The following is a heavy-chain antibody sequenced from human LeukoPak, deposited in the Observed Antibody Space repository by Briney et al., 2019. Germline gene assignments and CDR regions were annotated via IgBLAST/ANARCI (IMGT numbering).Heavy chain of an antibody. J-gene: IGHJ4*02. V-gene: IGHV3-74*01. CDR2: INSDGSGT. Sequence: GGSLRLSCAASGFTFSSYWMHWVRQAPGKGLVWVSRINSDGSGTSYADSVKGRFTISRDNAKNTLYLQMNSLRAEDTAVYYCARDGDYGYYFDYWGQGTLVTVSS. D-gene: IGHD4-17*01. CDR3: ARDGDYGYYFDY. CDR1: GFTFSSYW.